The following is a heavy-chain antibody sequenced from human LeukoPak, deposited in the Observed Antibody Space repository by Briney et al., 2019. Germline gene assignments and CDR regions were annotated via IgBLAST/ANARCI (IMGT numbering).Heavy chain of an antibody. Sequence: GQSLRVSCTTSGFAFDDFAMSWVRQPAGKGLEWVGFIRRRAYGGAAEYAASVKGRFIISRDDSKGIAYLQMNSLKTEDTAVYYCSRNGLVDFDYWGQGSGVSVSP. J-gene: IGHJ4*02. CDR1: GFAFDDFA. CDR3: SRNGLVDFDY. V-gene: IGHV3-49*04. CDR2: IRRRAYGGAA.